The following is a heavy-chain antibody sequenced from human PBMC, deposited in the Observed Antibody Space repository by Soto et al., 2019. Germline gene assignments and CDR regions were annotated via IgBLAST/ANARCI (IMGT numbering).Heavy chain of an antibody. CDR2: IYHSGST. Sequence: SETLSLTCAVSGGSISSSNWWSWVRQPPGKGLEWIGEIYHSGSTNYNPSLKSRVTISVDKSKNQFSLKLSSVTAADTAVYYCARFIVVVVAATYYNWFDPWGQGTLVTVS. CDR3: ARFIVVVVAATYYNWFDP. D-gene: IGHD2-15*01. CDR1: GGSISSSNW. J-gene: IGHJ5*02. V-gene: IGHV4-4*02.